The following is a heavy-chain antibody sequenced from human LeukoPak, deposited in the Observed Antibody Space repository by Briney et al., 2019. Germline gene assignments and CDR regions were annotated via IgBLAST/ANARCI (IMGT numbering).Heavy chain of an antibody. CDR3: ASVLLGPDAFDI. CDR1: GGSISSSSYY. V-gene: IGHV4-39*01. J-gene: IGHJ3*02. CDR2: IYYSGST. D-gene: IGHD2-8*02. Sequence: SETLSLTCTVSGGSISSSSYYWGWIRQPPGKGLEWIGSIYYSGSTYYNPSLKSRVTISVDTSKNQFSLKLSSVPAADTAVYYCASVLLGPDAFDIWGQGTMVTVSS.